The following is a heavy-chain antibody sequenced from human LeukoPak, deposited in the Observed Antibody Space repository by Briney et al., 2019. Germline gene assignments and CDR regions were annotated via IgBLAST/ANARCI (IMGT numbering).Heavy chain of an antibody. CDR3: ARRPITGILIPFDY. CDR1: GGSISSYY. Sequence: PSETLSLTCTVSGGSISSYYWGWIRQPPGKGLEWIGSIYYSGSTYYNPSLKSRVTISVDTSKNQFSLKLSSVTAADTAVYYCARRPITGILIPFDYWGQGTLVTVSS. CDR2: IYYSGST. J-gene: IGHJ4*02. D-gene: IGHD1-20*01. V-gene: IGHV4-39*01.